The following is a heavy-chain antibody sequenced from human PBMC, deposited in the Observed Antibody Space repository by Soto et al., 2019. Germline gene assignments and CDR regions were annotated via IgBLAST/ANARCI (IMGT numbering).Heavy chain of an antibody. D-gene: IGHD3-16*01. J-gene: IGHJ6*02. CDR1: GGTFSSYA. Sequence: ASVKVSCKASGGTFSSYAISWVRQAPGQGLEWMGGIIPIFGTANYAQKFQGRVTITADESTSTAYMELSSLRSEDTAVYYCARDAPFMITLGGVTDYYGMDVWGQGTTVTVSS. CDR2: IIPIFGTA. V-gene: IGHV1-69*13. CDR3: ARDAPFMITLGGVTDYYGMDV.